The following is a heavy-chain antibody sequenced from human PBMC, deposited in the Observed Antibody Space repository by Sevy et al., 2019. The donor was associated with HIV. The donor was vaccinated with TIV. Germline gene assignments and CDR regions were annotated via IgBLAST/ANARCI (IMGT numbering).Heavy chain of an antibody. CDR2: IGSSSRTI. J-gene: IGHJ4*02. CDR3: ARDLVTPFVRSFDS. Sequence: AGSLRLSCVVSGLTFSSDSMNWVHQAPGKGLEWLAYIGSSSRTIYYADSVEGRFTISRDNDKKSVFLQMNNLRDEDSATYYCARDLVTPFVRSFDSWGQGTLVTVSS. CDR1: GLTFSSDS. D-gene: IGHD3-16*02. V-gene: IGHV3-48*02.